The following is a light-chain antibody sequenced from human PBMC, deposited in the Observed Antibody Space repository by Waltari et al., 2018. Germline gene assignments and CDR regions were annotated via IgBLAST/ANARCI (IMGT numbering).Light chain of an antibody. Sequence: QSALPQPASVSGSPGQSVTISCIGTSNDVGGYANVSWYQQHPGKAPQLMIYDVNKRPSGFSNRFSGSQSGNTASLTISGLQAEDEADYYCSSYTSINTYVFGSGTKVTVL. CDR2: DVN. CDR1: SNDVGGYAN. J-gene: IGLJ1*01. CDR3: SSYTSINTYV. V-gene: IGLV2-14*03.